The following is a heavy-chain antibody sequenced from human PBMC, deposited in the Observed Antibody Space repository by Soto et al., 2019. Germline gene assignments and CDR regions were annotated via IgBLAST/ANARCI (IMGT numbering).Heavy chain of an antibody. CDR1: GYTFTGYY. CDR3: ARYCSGGSCKARYAFDI. J-gene: IGHJ3*02. Sequence: ASVNVSCKASGYTFTGYYMHWVRQAPGQGLEWMGWINPNSGGTNYAQKFQGRVTMTRDTSISTAYMELSRLRSDDTAVYYCARYCSGGSCKARYAFDIWGQGTMVTVS. D-gene: IGHD2-15*01. CDR2: INPNSGGT. V-gene: IGHV1-2*02.